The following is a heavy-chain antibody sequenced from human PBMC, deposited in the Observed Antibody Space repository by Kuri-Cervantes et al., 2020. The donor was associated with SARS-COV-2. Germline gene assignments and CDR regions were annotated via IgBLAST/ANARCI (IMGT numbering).Heavy chain of an antibody. V-gene: IGHV3-11*01. CDR2: ISGSGNTI. Sequence: GGSLRLSCEASGFTFSDYYMSWIRQAPGKGLEWVSHISGSGNTIDYADSVRGRFTSSRDNAKNSLYLQMNSLKTEDTAVYYCTTLIDYWGQGALVTVSS. CDR3: TTLIDY. CDR1: GFTFSDYY. J-gene: IGHJ4*02.